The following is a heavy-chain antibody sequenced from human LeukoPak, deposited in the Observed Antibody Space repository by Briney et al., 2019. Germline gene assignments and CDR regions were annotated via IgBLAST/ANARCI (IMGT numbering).Heavy chain of an antibody. D-gene: IGHD2-15*01. CDR2: VHLNGGGT. V-gene: IGHV1-2*02. CDR3: ATAQRCSGGTCYAWTDAFHV. J-gene: IGHJ3*01. Sequence: ASVKVSCTASGHIFTVDSIHWVRQAPGQGLEWLGWVHLNGGGTYRAQKFEGRVTMTKGSSISTASLDLSSLTSDDTAVYYCATAQRCSGGTCYAWTDAFHVWGQGTMVIVSS. CDR1: GHIFTVDS.